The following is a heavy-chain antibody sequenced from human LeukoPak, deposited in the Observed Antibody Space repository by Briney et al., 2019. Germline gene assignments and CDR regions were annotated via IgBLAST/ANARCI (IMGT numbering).Heavy chain of an antibody. V-gene: IGHV3-30*02. Sequence: GGSLRLSCAASGFTVSSNYMSWVRQAPGKGLEWVTFIRYDGTKKYVDSVKGRFTISRDNSKNTLYLQMNSLRAEDTAVYYCAKDWRAYCGDDCYSYFDYWGQGTLVIISS. CDR1: GFTVSSNY. J-gene: IGHJ4*02. CDR2: IRYDGTKK. CDR3: AKDWRAYCGDDCYSYFDY. D-gene: IGHD2-21*02.